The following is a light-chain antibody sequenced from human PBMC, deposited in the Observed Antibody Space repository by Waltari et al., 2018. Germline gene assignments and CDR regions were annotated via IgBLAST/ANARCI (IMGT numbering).Light chain of an antibody. CDR2: DFS. V-gene: IGLV2-14*03. Sequence: QSALTQPASVSGSPGQSTTLSCTGTSTAVVCYNYVSWYQQHPGKAPKLMIYDFSKRPSGVSNRFSGSKSGNTASLTISGLQPGDEADYYCNSFTSSSTVVFGGGTKLTVL. CDR3: NSFTSSSTVV. J-gene: IGLJ3*02. CDR1: STAVVCYNY.